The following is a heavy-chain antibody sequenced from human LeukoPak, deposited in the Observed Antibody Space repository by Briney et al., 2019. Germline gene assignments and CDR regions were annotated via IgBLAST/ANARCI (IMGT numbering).Heavy chain of an antibody. Sequence: PSETLSLTCTVSGGSINNYYWSWIRQPAGTGLEWIGRIYTRGSTNYNPSIKSRVTMSVDTSKNQFPLKLSSVTAADTAVYYCARGRYCSADICSGGDAFDIWGQGTMVSVSS. CDR3: ARGRYCSADICSGGDAFDI. J-gene: IGHJ3*02. CDR2: IYTRGST. CDR1: GGSINNYY. V-gene: IGHV4-4*07. D-gene: IGHD2-15*01.